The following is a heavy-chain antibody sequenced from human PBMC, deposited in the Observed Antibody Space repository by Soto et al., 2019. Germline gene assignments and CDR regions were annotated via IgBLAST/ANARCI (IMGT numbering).Heavy chain of an antibody. D-gene: IGHD3-22*01. CDR3: ARVLSYYYDSGGKDPYGMDV. V-gene: IGHV1-18*04. Sequence: ASVKVSCKASGYTFTSYGISWVRQAPGQGLEWMGWISAYNGNTNYAQKLQGRVTMTTDTSTSTAYMELRSLRSDDTAVYYCARVLSYYYDSGGKDPYGMDVWGQGTTVTVSS. CDR2: ISAYNGNT. CDR1: GYTFTSYG. J-gene: IGHJ6*02.